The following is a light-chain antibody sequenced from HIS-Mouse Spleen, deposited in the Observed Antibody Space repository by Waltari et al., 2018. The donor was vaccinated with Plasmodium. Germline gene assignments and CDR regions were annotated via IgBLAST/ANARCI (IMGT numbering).Light chain of an antibody. CDR2: AAS. CDR3: QQSYSTPFT. CDR1: QSISSY. J-gene: IGKJ3*01. V-gene: IGKV1-39*01. Sequence: DIQMTQSPSSLSASVGDRVTITCRASQSISSYLNWYQQKPGKAPKLLIYAASSLQSVVPSRVSGSGSGTDFTLTISSLQPEDFATYYCQQSYSTPFTFGPGTKVDIK.